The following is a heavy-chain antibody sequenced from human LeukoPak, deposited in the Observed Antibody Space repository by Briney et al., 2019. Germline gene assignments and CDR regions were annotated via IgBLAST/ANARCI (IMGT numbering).Heavy chain of an antibody. CDR1: GFTFSRYA. D-gene: IGHD6-19*01. CDR2: ISGSGDST. J-gene: IGHJ5*02. CDR3: AKGYTSGWFPWFDP. Sequence: GGSLRLSCAASGFTFSRYAMSWVRQAPGKGLEWVSGISGSGDSTYNADSVKGRFSISRDSSKNTMYLQMNSLRAEDTAVYYCAKGYTSGWFPWFDPWGQGTLVTASS. V-gene: IGHV3-23*01.